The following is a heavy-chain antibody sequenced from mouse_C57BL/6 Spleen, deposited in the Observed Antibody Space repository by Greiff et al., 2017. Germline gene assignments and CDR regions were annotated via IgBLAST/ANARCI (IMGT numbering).Heavy chain of an antibody. CDR2: IDPSDSET. V-gene: IGHV1-52*01. Sequence: VQLQQPGAELVRPGSSVKLSCTASGYTFTSYWMHWVKQRPIQGLEWIGNIDPSDSETHYNQKFKDKATLTVDESSSTASMQLSSLTSEDSAVYYCARNYGSTYYFDYWGQGTTLTVSS. D-gene: IGHD1-1*01. CDR3: ARNYGSTYYFDY. CDR1: GYTFTSYW. J-gene: IGHJ2*01.